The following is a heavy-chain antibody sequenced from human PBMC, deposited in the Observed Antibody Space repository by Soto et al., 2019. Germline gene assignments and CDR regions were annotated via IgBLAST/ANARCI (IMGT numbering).Heavy chain of an antibody. Sequence: PSDTLSLTCAVSGGSISSGGYSWSWIRQPPGKGLEWIGYIYHSGSTYYNPSLKSRVTISVDRSKNQFSLKLSSVTAADTAVYYCARSGSAMFFDYWGQGTLVTVSS. V-gene: IGHV4-30-2*01. CDR1: GGSISSGGYS. CDR2: IYHSGST. J-gene: IGHJ4*02. CDR3: ARSGSAMFFDY. D-gene: IGHD3-10*02.